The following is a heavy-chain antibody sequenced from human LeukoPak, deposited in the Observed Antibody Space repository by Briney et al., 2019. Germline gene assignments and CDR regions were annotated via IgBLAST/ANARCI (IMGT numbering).Heavy chain of an antibody. CDR2: ISSSSSYI. D-gene: IGHD4-11*01. Sequence: GGSLRLSCAASGFTFSSYSMNWVRQAPGKGLEWVSSISSSSSYIYYADSVKGRFTISRDNAKNSLYLQMNSLRAEDTAVYYCARVDDYSNPFDYWGQGTLVTVSS. CDR3: ARVDDYSNPFDY. CDR1: GFTFSSYS. V-gene: IGHV3-21*01. J-gene: IGHJ4*02.